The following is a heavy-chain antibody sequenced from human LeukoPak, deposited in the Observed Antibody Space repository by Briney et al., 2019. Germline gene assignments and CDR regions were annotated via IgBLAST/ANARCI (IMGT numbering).Heavy chain of an antibody. V-gene: IGHV3-48*01. Sequence: GGSLRLSCAASGFTFSSHSMNWVRQAPGKGLEGIAYINPKGENIHYADSVKGRFIISRDNAKNTLYLQVNSLGAEDTALYYCAAGGTSGWDLNYWGRGTWVTASS. CDR3: AAGGTSGWDLNY. CDR2: INPKGENI. J-gene: IGHJ4*02. D-gene: IGHD6-19*01. CDR1: GFTFSSHS.